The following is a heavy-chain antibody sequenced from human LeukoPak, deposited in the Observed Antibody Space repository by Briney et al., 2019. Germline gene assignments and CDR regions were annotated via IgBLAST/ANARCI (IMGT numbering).Heavy chain of an antibody. CDR1: GFTFSRYG. CDR2: IWYDGTNK. CDR3: AREHTIAATGTHWFAP. V-gene: IGHV3-33*01. D-gene: IGHD6-13*01. Sequence: GGSLRLSCAASGFTFSRYGMHWVRQLPDKGLEWVAVIWYDGTNKDYRDSVKGRFTISRDNSKSTLYLQMNSLRAEDTAVYYCAREHTIAATGTHWFAPWGQGTLVTVSS. J-gene: IGHJ5*02.